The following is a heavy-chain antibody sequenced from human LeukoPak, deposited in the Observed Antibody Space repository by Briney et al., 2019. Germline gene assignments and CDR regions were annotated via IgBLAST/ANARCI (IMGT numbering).Heavy chain of an antibody. Sequence: GGSLRLSCAASGFTSSSYSMNWVRQAPGKGLEWVSSISSSSSYIYYADSVKGRFTISRDNAKNSLYLQMNSLRAEDTAVYYCARVGDIVVVPAFYDYWGQGTLVTVSS. J-gene: IGHJ4*02. V-gene: IGHV3-21*01. D-gene: IGHD2-2*01. CDR1: GFTSSSYS. CDR2: ISSSSSYI. CDR3: ARVGDIVVVPAFYDY.